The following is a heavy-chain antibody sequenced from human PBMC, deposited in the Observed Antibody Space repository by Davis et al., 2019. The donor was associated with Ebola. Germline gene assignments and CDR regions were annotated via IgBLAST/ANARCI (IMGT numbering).Heavy chain of an antibody. CDR3: VKSDWGYYYGMDV. CDR2: ISSNGGST. J-gene: IGHJ6*02. Sequence: GESLKISCSASGFTFSSYAMHWVRQAPGKGLEYVSAISSNGGSTYYADSVKGRFTISRDNSKSTLYLQMSSLRAEDTAVYYCVKSDWGYYYGMDVWGQGTTVTVSS. D-gene: IGHD3-16*01. V-gene: IGHV3-64D*08. CDR1: GFTFSSYA.